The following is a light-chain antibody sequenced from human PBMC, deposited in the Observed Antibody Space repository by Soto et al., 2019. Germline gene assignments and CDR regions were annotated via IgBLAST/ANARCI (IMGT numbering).Light chain of an antibody. Sequence: EIVLTQSPDTLSLSPGERATRSCRASQSVRSSLAWYQQKPGQAPRLLIYDASNRATGIPARFSGSGSGTDFTFTISSLEREDFAVYYCQQRSNWPPEVTFGPGTKVDIK. CDR2: DAS. V-gene: IGKV3-11*01. J-gene: IGKJ3*01. CDR1: QSVRSS. CDR3: QQRSNWPPEVT.